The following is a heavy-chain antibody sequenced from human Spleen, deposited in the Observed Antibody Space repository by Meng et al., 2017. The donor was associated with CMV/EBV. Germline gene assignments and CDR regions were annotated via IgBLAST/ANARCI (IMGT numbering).Heavy chain of an antibody. J-gene: IGHJ6*02. V-gene: IGHV3-33*01. D-gene: IGHD1-1*01. CDR3: ARDLNDAHGMDV. Sequence: GESLKISCAASEFIFSNYGMQWVRQAPGKGLEWVAVIWHDGSYEYYADSVKGRFTISRDNAKNSLFLQMNSLRAEDTAVYYCARDLNDAHGMDVWGQGTTVTVSS. CDR2: IWHDGSYE. CDR1: EFIFSNYG.